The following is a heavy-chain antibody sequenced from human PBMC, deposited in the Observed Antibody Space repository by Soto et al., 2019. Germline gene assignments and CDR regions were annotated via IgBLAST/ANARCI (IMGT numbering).Heavy chain of an antibody. CDR3: ARDQPGYSYGYGLGY. CDR2: ISSSSSTI. D-gene: IGHD5-18*01. CDR1: GFTFSSYS. Sequence: GGSLRLSCAASGFTFSSYSMNWVRQAPGKGLEWVSCISSSSSTIYYADSVKGRFTISRDNAKNSLYLQMNSLRAEDTAVYYCARDQPGYSYGYGLGYWGQGTLVTVSS. V-gene: IGHV3-48*04. J-gene: IGHJ4*02.